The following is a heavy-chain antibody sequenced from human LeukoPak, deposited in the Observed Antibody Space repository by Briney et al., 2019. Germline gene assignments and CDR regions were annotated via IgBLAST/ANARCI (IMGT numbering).Heavy chain of an antibody. CDR3: ARDLTDYSSTYGMDV. CDR1: GFTVSSNY. CDR2: IYSGGST. D-gene: IGHD6-13*01. V-gene: IGHV3-53*01. J-gene: IGHJ6*02. Sequence: GGSLRLSCAASGFTVSSNYMSWVRQAPGKGLEWVSVIYSGGSTYYADSVKGRFTISRDNSKNTLYLQMNSLRAEDTAVYYCARDLTDYSSTYGMDVWGQGTTVTVSS.